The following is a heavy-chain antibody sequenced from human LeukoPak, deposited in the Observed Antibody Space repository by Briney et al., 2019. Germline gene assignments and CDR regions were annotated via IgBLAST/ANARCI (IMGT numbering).Heavy chain of an antibody. Sequence: GGSLRPSCAASGFNASSNYMSWVRQAPGKGLEWVSVIYSGGTTYYADSVKGRFTISRDNSNNILYLQMNSLRTEDTAVYYCAKDRCSNGIGCYYYYMEVWGKGTTVTISS. CDR3: AKDRCSNGIGCYYYYMEV. J-gene: IGHJ6*03. D-gene: IGHD2-8*01. CDR2: IYSGGTT. V-gene: IGHV3-66*01. CDR1: GFNASSNY.